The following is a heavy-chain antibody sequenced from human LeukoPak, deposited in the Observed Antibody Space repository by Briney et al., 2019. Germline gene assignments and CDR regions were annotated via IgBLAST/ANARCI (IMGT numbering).Heavy chain of an antibody. CDR3: ARGLYGSGSYYYYMDV. V-gene: IGHV4-34*01. CDR1: GGSFSGYY. D-gene: IGHD3-10*01. Sequence: PSETLSLTCAVYGGSFSGYYWSWIRQPPGKGLEWIGEINHSGSTNYNPSLKSRVTISVDTSKNQFSLKLSSVTAADTAVYYCARGLYGSGSYYYYMDVWGKGTTVTVPS. J-gene: IGHJ6*03. CDR2: INHSGST.